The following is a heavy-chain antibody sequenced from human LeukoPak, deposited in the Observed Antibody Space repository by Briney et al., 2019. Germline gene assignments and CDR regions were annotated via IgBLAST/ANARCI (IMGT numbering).Heavy chain of an antibody. J-gene: IGHJ4*02. V-gene: IGHV1-8*02. CDR2: MNPNSGNT. CDR1: GYTFTGYY. CDR3: ARGLGSSWQNFDY. D-gene: IGHD6-13*01. Sequence: ASVTVSCKASGYTFTGYYMHWVRQAPGQGLEWMGWMNPNSGNTGYAQKFQGRVTMTRNTSISTAYMELSSLRSEDTAVYYCARGLGSSWQNFDYWGQGTLVTVSS.